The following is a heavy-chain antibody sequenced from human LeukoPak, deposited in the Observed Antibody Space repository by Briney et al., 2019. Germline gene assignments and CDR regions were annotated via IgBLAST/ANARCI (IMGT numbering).Heavy chain of an antibody. V-gene: IGHV4-4*02. CDR2: IYHSGST. CDR3: ARVTGAAADIDY. D-gene: IGHD6-13*01. J-gene: IGHJ4*02. CDR1: GGSISSSNW. Sequence: SETLSLTCAVSGGSISSSNWWSWVRQPPGKGLEGIGEIYHSGSTNYNPSLKSRVTISVDKSKNQFSLKLSSVTAADTAVYYCARVTGAAADIDYWGQGTLVTVSS.